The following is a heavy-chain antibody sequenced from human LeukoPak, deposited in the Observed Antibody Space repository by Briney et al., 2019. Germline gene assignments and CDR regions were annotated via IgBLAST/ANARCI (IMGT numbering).Heavy chain of an antibody. D-gene: IGHD2-21*01. CDR1: GGSFSGYY. J-gene: IGHJ4*02. Sequence: SETLSLTCAVYGGSFSGYYWSWIRQPPGKGLEWIGEINHSGSTNYNPSLKSRVTISVDTSKNQFSLKMRSVTAADTAVYYCARGRVRFLYYFDYWGQGTLVTVSS. CDR3: ARGRVRFLYYFDY. CDR2: INHSGST. V-gene: IGHV4-34*01.